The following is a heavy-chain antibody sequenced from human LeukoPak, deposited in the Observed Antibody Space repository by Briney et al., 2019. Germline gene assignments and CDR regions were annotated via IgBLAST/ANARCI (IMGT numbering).Heavy chain of an antibody. J-gene: IGHJ4*02. D-gene: IGHD2-2*01. Sequence: SETLSLTCTVSGGSISSSSYYWSWIRQPPGKGLEWIGYIYYSGSGSTFYNPSLKSRITISVDTSKNHFSLRLSSVTAADTAVYYCARGPYCSSTSCYPRYYFDYWGQGTLVTVSS. V-gene: IGHV4-30-4*01. CDR1: GGSISSSSYY. CDR2: IYYSGSGST. CDR3: ARGPYCSSTSCYPRYYFDY.